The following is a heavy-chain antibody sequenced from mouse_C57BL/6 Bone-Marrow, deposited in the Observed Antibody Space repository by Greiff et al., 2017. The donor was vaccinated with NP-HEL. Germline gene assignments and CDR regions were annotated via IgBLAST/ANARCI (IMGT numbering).Heavy chain of an antibody. J-gene: IGHJ3*01. V-gene: IGHV1-81*01. D-gene: IGHD2-4*01. CDR1: GYTFTSYG. CDR2: IYPRSGNN. CDR3: ARYDYDVDWFAY. Sequence: VQGVESGAELARPGASVKLSCKASGYTFTSYGISWVKQSTGQGLEWIGEIYPRSGNNYYNEKFKGKATLTADKSSSTAYLELRSLTSEDTAVYFCARYDYDVDWFAYWGQGTLVTVSA.